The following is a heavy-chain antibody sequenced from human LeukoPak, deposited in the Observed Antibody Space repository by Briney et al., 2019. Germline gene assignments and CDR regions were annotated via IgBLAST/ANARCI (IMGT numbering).Heavy chain of an antibody. CDR3: ARWYYYGSGSYGDY. CDR2: IYHSGST. V-gene: IGHV4-38-2*01. J-gene: IGHJ4*02. CDR1: GYSINSGYY. D-gene: IGHD3-10*01. Sequence: SETLSLTCSVSGYSINSGYYWGWIRQPPGKGLEWIGTIYHSGSTYCNPSLKSRVTISIDTSKNQFSLKLSSVTAADTAVYYCARWYYYGSGSYGDYWGQGTLVTVSS.